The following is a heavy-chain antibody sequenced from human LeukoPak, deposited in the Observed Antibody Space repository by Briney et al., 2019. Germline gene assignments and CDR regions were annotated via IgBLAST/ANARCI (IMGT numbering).Heavy chain of an antibody. J-gene: IGHJ4*02. CDR1: GFTFSTYA. Sequence: PGRSLRLSCAASGFTFSTYAMHWVRQGPGKGLEWVAVISYDGSNKYYADSVKGRFTISRDNAKNTLYLQMNSLRAEDTAVYYCVRALLGTSDHGGQGSLVTVSS. D-gene: IGHD7-27*01. V-gene: IGHV3-30-3*01. CDR2: ISYDGSNK. CDR3: VRALLGTSDH.